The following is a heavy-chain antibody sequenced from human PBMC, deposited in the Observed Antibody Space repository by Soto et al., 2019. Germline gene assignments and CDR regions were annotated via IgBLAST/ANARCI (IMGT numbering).Heavy chain of an antibody. CDR3: TTESVFFGVPADATHI. V-gene: IGHV3-15*01. CDR1: GFTFSNAW. J-gene: IGHJ3*02. Sequence: GGSLRLSCAASGFTFSNAWMSWVRQAPGKGLEWVGRIKSKTDGGTTDYAAPVKGRFTISRDDSKNTLYLQMNSLKTEDTAVYYCTTESVFFGVPADATHISGPATILTVS. D-gene: IGHD3-3*01. CDR2: IKSKTDGGTT.